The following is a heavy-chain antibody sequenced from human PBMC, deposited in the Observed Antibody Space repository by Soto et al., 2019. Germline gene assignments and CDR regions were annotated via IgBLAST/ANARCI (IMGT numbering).Heavy chain of an antibody. V-gene: IGHV3-30*18. J-gene: IGHJ4*02. D-gene: IGHD2-21*01. CDR3: AKESGGERYAAYFDL. Sequence: GGSLRLSCAASGFTLSNIGMQWVRQAPGKGLEWVAVISAGGNTKYYADSVKGRFTISRDNSKNTLFLQMNSLRTEDTAVYYCAKESGGERYAAYFDLWGQGTLGTVS. CDR1: GFTLSNIG. CDR2: ISAGGNTK.